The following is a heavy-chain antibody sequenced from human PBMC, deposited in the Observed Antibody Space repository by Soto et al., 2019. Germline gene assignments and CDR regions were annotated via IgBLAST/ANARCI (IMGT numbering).Heavy chain of an antibody. CDR1: GFTFSSYG. D-gene: IGHD5-18*01. Sequence: QVQLVESGGGVVQPGRSLRLSCAASGFTFSSYGMHWVRQAPGKGLEWVAVISYDGSNKYYADSVKGRFTISRDNSKNALYLQMNSLRAEDTAVYYCAKDWWGIQLWYALDYWGQGTLVTVSS. J-gene: IGHJ4*02. V-gene: IGHV3-30*18. CDR3: AKDWWGIQLWYALDY. CDR2: ISYDGSNK.